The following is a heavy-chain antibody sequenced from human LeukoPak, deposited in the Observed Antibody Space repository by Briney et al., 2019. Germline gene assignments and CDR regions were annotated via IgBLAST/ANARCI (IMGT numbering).Heavy chain of an antibody. D-gene: IGHD4-11*01. CDR3: AREVVYSNYDFDY. CDR2: ISSSSSYI. V-gene: IGHV3-21*01. CDR1: GFTFSSYS. Sequence: GGSLRLSCAASGFTFSSYSMNWVRQAPGKGLEWVSSISSSSSYIYYADSVKGRFTIPRDNAKNSLYLQMNSLRAEDTAVYYCAREVVYSNYDFDYWGQGTLVTVSS. J-gene: IGHJ4*02.